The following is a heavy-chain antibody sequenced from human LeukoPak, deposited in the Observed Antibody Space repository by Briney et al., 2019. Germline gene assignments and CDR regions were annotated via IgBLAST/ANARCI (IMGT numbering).Heavy chain of an antibody. CDR2: IYTSGST. Sequence: PSETLSLTCTVSGGSISSYYWSWIRQPAGKGLEWIGRIYTSGSTNYNPSLKSRVTMSVDTSKNQFSLKLSSVTAADTAVYYCARAVVLAYYYDSSGYLYNWFDPWGQGTLVTVSS. CDR3: ARAVVLAYYYDSSGYLYNWFDP. CDR1: GGSISSYY. J-gene: IGHJ5*02. D-gene: IGHD3-22*01. V-gene: IGHV4-4*07.